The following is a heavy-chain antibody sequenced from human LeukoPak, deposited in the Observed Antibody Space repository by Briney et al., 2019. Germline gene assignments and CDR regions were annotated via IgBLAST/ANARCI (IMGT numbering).Heavy chain of an antibody. CDR1: GFTFSSYS. Sequence: PGGSLRLSCAASGFTFSSYSMNWVRQVPGKGLEWVSSISSSSSYIYYADSVKGRFTISRDNAKNSLYLQMNSLRAEDTAVYYCARDSVTIFGVVIKADYWGQGTLVTVSS. V-gene: IGHV3-21*01. CDR3: ARDSVTIFGVVIKADY. D-gene: IGHD3-3*01. CDR2: ISSSSSYI. J-gene: IGHJ4*02.